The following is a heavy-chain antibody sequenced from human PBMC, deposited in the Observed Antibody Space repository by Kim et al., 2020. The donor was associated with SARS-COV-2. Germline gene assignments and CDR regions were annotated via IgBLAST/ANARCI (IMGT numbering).Heavy chain of an antibody. Sequence: TKDYADSERVRFSISRDNPKNSMYLQMKSLRGEDTAVYYCARGASNYGYWGQGTLVTVSS. V-gene: IGHV3-53*01. J-gene: IGHJ4*02. CDR2: TK. D-gene: IGHD4-4*01. CDR3: ARGASNYGY.